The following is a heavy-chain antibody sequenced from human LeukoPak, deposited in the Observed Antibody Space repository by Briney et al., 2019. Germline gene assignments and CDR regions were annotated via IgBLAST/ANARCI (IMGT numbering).Heavy chain of an antibody. Sequence: GGSLRLSCAASGLTFSSHAMHWVRQAPGKGLEWVAVISYDGSNKYYADSVKGRFTISRDNAKNSLYLQMNSLRAEDTAVYYCAREGSYYDFWSGYYPLDYWGQGTLVTVSS. V-gene: IGHV3-30-3*01. CDR3: AREGSYYDFWSGYYPLDY. D-gene: IGHD3-3*01. CDR1: GLTFSSHA. J-gene: IGHJ4*02. CDR2: ISYDGSNK.